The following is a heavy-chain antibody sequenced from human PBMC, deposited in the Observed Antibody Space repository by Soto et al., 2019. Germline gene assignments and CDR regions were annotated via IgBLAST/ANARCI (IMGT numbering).Heavy chain of an antibody. Sequence: SETLSLTCAVSSFSISSGYYWGWVRQPPGKGLEWIGSIYHSGTTNYSPSLKSRVTISIDTSKNQFSLTLRSVTAADTAVYYCARAQGRGMDVWGQGTTVTVSS. CDR3: ARAQGRGMDV. J-gene: IGHJ6*02. D-gene: IGHD3-10*01. CDR1: SFSISSGYY. CDR2: IYHSGTT. V-gene: IGHV4-38-2*01.